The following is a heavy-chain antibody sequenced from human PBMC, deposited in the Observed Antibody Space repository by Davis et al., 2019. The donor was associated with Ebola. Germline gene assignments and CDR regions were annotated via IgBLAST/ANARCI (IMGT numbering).Heavy chain of an antibody. Sequence: SETLSLTCTVSGGSISSGDYYWSWIRQPPGKGLEWIGYIYYSGSTNYNPSLKSRVTISVDTSKNQFSLKLSSVTAADTAVYYCARDLRSYRLNWFDPWGQGTLVTVSS. J-gene: IGHJ5*02. CDR1: GGSISSGDYY. CDR3: ARDLRSYRLNWFDP. D-gene: IGHD3-16*02. CDR2: IYYSGST. V-gene: IGHV4-61*08.